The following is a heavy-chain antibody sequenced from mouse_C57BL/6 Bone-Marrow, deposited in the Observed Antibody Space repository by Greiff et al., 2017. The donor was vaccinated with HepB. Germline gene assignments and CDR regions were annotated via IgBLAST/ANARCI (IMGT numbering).Heavy chain of an antibody. CDR1: GYTFTSYW. CDR2: IDPSDSYT. V-gene: IGHV1-69*01. CDR3: ARSGYYGTRRYYAMDY. Sequence: QVQLKQPGAELVMPGASVKLSCKASGYTFTSYWMHWVKQRPGQGLEWIGEIDPSDSYTNYNQKFKGKSTLTVDKSSSTAYMQLSSLTSEDSAVYYCARSGYYGTRRYYAMDYWGQGTSVTVSS. D-gene: IGHD1-1*01. J-gene: IGHJ4*01.